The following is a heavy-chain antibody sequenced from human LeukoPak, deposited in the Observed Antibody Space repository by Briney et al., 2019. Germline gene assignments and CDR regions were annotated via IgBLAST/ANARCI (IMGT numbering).Heavy chain of an antibody. D-gene: IGHD3-22*01. CDR2: MSYDGTNK. CDR1: GFTFSSYA. CDR3: ASLGDFYDSILDF. J-gene: IGHJ4*02. V-gene: IGHV3-30-3*01. Sequence: GGSLRLSCTASGFTFSSYAMHWVRQAPGKGLEWVAVMSYDGTNKDYADSVRGRFTISRHNSRSTLYLQMNSLRAEDTAVYYCASLGDFYDSILDFWGQGTLVTVSS.